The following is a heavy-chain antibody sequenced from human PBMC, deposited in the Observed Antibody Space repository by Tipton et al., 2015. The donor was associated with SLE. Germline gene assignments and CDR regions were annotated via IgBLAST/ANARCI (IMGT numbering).Heavy chain of an antibody. J-gene: IGHJ3*02. D-gene: IGHD1-14*01. CDR3: ARDGDAIIGTTGAFDI. CDR1: GGYINNYY. V-gene: IGHV4-38-2*02. CDR2: IYHSGNT. Sequence: TLSLTCTVSGGYINNYYWGWIRQPPGKGLTWIGNIYHSGNTYYSPSLRSRVTISIDTSKNQFSLRLTSVTAADTAVYYCARDGDAIIGTTGAFDIWGQGTMVTVSA.